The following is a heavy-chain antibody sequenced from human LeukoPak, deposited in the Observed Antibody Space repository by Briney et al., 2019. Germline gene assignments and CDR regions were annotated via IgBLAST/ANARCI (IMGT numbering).Heavy chain of an antibody. V-gene: IGHV1-2*02. D-gene: IGHD6-13*01. CDR3: ARAGPTIAAAGHFDY. Sequence: ATVKVSCKASGYTFTGYYMHWVRQAPGQGLEWMGWINPNSGGTNYAQKFQGRVTMTRDTSISTAYMELSRLRSDDTAVYYCARAGPTIAAAGHFDYWGQGTLVTVSS. CDR2: INPNSGGT. J-gene: IGHJ4*02. CDR1: GYTFTGYY.